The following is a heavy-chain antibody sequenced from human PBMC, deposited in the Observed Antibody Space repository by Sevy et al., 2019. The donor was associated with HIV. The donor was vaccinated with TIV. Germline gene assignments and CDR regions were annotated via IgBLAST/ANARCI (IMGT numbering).Heavy chain of an antibody. CDR2: ISSSSSYI. J-gene: IGHJ4*02. CDR1: GFTFSSYS. CDR3: ARDPSLVVRGVPTYYFDY. D-gene: IGHD3-10*01. Sequence: GGSLRLSCAASGFTFSSYSMNWVRQAPGKGLEWVSSISSSSSYIYYADSVKGRFTISRDNAKNSLYLQMNSLRAEDTAVYYCARDPSLVVRGVPTYYFDYWGQGTLVTVSS. V-gene: IGHV3-21*01.